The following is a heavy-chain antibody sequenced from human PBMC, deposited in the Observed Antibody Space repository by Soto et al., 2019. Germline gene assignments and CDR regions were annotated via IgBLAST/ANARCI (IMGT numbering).Heavy chain of an antibody. CDR1: GVSFSCYY. Sequence: ETLSLTCAVYGVSFSCYYWSWIRQPPGKGLEWIGEINHSGSTNYNPSLKSRVTISVDTSKNQFSLKLSSVTAADTAVYYCARIPIDFWSGYSLPDYYYYGMDVWGQGTTVTVSS. CDR3: ARIPIDFWSGYSLPDYYYYGMDV. J-gene: IGHJ6*02. V-gene: IGHV4-34*01. CDR2: INHSGST. D-gene: IGHD3-3*01.